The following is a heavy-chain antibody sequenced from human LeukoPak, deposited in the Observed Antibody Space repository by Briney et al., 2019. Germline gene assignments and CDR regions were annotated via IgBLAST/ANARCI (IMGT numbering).Heavy chain of an antibody. CDR3: AREARGWFDP. CDR1: GGSISSYY. V-gene: IGHV4-59*01. CDR2: IYYSGST. Sequence: SETLSLTCTVPGGSISSYYWSWIRQPPGKGLEWIGYIYYSGSTNYNPSLKSRVTISVDTSKNQFSLKLSSVTAADTVVYYCAREARGWFDPWGQGTLVTVSS. J-gene: IGHJ5*02.